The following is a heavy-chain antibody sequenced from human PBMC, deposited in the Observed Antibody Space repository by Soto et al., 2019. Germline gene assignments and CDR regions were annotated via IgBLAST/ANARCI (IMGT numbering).Heavy chain of an antibody. V-gene: IGHV3-33*01. J-gene: IGHJ4*02. CDR3: ARDPLRGYSSSWYFDY. D-gene: IGHD6-13*01. CDR1: GFTFSSYG. Sequence: GSLRLSCAASGFTFSSYGMHWVRQAPGKGLEWVAVIWYDGSNKYYADSVKGRFTISRDNSKNTLYLQMNSLRAEDTAVYYCARDPLRGYSSSWYFDYWGQGTLVTVSS. CDR2: IWYDGSNK.